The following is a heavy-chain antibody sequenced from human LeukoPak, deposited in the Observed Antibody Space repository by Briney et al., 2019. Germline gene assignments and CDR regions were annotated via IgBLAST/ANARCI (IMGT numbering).Heavy chain of an antibody. Sequence: SENVSCKASGGTFSSYAISWVRQAPGQGLEWMGRIIPILGIANYAQKFQGRVTITADKSTSTAYMELSSLRSEDTAVYYCARALLIEGHAFDIWGQGTMVTVSS. J-gene: IGHJ3*02. D-gene: IGHD3-16*01. CDR2: IIPILGIA. V-gene: IGHV1-69*04. CDR1: GGTFSSYA. CDR3: ARALLIEGHAFDI.